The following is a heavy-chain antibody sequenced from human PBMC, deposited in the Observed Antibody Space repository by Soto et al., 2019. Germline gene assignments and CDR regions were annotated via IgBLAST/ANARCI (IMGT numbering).Heavy chain of an antibody. D-gene: IGHD6-13*01. CDR3: ARTGWSNSWYFDY. CDR1: EDSMSGYY. CDR2: IFDSGIT. Sequence: SETLSLTCTVSEDSMSGYYWNWIRQPPGKGLEWIGYIFDSGITDYNPSLKSRVTMSVDTSKNQFSLKLSSVTAADTAVYYCARTGWSNSWYFDYWGQGSLVTVSS. V-gene: IGHV4-59*01. J-gene: IGHJ4*02.